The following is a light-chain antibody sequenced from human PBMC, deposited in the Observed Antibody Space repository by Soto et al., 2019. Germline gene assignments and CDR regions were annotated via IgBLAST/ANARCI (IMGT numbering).Light chain of an antibody. CDR3: SSYTGSSINTVV. V-gene: IGLV2-14*01. CDR1: SSDVGGYNY. Sequence: QSVLTQPASVSGSPGQSITISCTGTSSDVGGYNYVSWYQQHPGKAPKLMIFEVINRPSGVSNRFSGSKSGNTASLTISGLQAEDEADYYCSSYTGSSINTVVFGGWTKLTVL. CDR2: EVI. J-gene: IGLJ2*01.